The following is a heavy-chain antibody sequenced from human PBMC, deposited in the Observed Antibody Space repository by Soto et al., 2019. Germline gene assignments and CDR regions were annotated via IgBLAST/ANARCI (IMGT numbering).Heavy chain of an antibody. D-gene: IGHD2-2*02. Sequence: GGSLRLSCAASGFTSSSYAMHWVRQAPGKGLEWVAVISYDGSNKYYADSVKGRFTISRDNSKNTLYLQMNSLRAEDTAVYYCARDIVVVPAAIPIEDGYYYYGMDVWGQGTTVTVSS. CDR2: ISYDGSNK. V-gene: IGHV3-30-3*01. CDR3: ARDIVVVPAAIPIEDGYYYYGMDV. J-gene: IGHJ6*02. CDR1: GFTSSSYA.